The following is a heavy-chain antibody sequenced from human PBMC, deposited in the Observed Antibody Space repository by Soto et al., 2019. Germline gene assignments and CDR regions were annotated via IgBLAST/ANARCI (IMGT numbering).Heavy chain of an antibody. CDR3: AKDGSHNFDY. CDR1: GFTFSHYA. D-gene: IGHD1-26*01. J-gene: IGHJ4*02. V-gene: IGHV3-30*18. CDR2: MSYDGSNE. Sequence: QVQLVESGGGVVQPGRSLRLSCAASGFTFSHYAMHWVRQAPGKGLEWVALMSYDGSNEYYADSVKGRFTISRDNSKNTLYLQTNSLRAEDTAVYYCAKDGSHNFDYWGQGTLGTVSS.